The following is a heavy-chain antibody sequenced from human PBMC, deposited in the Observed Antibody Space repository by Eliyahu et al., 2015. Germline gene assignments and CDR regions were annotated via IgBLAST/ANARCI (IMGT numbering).Heavy chain of an antibody. Sequence: QVQLVQSGAEVKKPGSSVKVSCKASGGTFSSYAISWVRQAPGQGLEWMGGIIPIFGTANYAQKFQGRVTITADESTSTAYMELSSLRSEDTAVYYCARDPGIVGATRGNWFDPWGQGTLVTVSS. V-gene: IGHV1-69*01. CDR2: IIPIFGTA. J-gene: IGHJ5*02. CDR1: GGTFSSYA. CDR3: ARDPGIVGATRGNWFDP. D-gene: IGHD1-26*01.